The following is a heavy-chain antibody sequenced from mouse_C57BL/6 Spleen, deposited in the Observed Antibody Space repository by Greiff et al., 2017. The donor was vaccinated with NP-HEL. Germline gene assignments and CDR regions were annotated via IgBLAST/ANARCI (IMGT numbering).Heavy chain of an antibody. CDR2: ISDGGSYT. V-gene: IGHV5-4*03. D-gene: IGHD3-1*01. Sequence: DVMLVESGGGLVKPGGSLKLSCAASGFTFSSYAMSWVRQTPEKRLEWVATISDGGSYTYYPDNVKGRFTISRDNDKNNLYLQMSHLKSEDTAMYSCARRGLRDYFDYWGQGTTLTVSS. CDR1: GFTFSSYA. CDR3: ARRGLRDYFDY. J-gene: IGHJ2*01.